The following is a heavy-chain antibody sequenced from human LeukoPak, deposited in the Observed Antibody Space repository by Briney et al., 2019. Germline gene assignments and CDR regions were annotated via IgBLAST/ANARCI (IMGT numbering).Heavy chain of an antibody. J-gene: IGHJ6*03. Sequence: PGGSLRLSCAASGFTFSSYEMNWVRQAPGKGLEWVSAISGSGGSTYYADSVKGRFTISRDNSKNTLYLQMNSLRAEDTAVYYCAKPPLDSSSSWYYYYYMDVWGKGTTVTVSS. CDR2: ISGSGGST. CDR1: GFTFSSYE. D-gene: IGHD6-6*01. V-gene: IGHV3-23*01. CDR3: AKPPLDSSSSWYYYYYMDV.